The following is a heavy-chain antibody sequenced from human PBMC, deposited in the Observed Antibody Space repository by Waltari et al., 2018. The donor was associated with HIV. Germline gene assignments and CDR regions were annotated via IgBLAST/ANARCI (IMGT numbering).Heavy chain of an antibody. CDR2: INHSGST. D-gene: IGHD5-12*01. CDR1: GGSFSGYC. V-gene: IGHV4-34*01. J-gene: IGHJ4*02. CDR3: AMGNGYNPFDY. Sequence: QVQLQQWGAGLLKPSETLSLTCAVYGGSFSGYCWSWIRQPPGKGLECIGEINHSGSTNYNPSLKSRVTISVDTSKNQFSLKLSSVTAADTAVYYCAMGNGYNPFDYCGQGTLVTVSS.